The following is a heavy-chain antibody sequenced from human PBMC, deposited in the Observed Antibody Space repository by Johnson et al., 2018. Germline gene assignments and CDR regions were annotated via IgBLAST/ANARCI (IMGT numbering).Heavy chain of an antibody. Sequence: VQLVESGGGVVQPGRSLRLSCTASGFTFSDYALSWYRQAPGKGLEWVGFIRPKGYGGTTEYAASVEARFIISRDDSKNIAYLQMNSLKTEDTGLYYCTRDDYGGKDDAFDIWGQGTMVTVSS. CDR3: TRDDYGGKDDAFDI. CDR1: GFTFSDYA. D-gene: IGHD4-23*01. CDR2: IRPKGYGGTT. J-gene: IGHJ3*02. V-gene: IGHV3-49*03.